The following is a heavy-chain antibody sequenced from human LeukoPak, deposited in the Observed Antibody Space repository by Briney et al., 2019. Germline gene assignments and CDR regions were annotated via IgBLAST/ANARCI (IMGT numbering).Heavy chain of an antibody. Sequence: SETLSLTCTVSGGSISSYYWSWIRQPPGKGLEWIGYIHHSGSTNYSPSLKSRVTISVDTSKNRFSLRLSSLTAADTAVYFCAGSGWSFDAFDFWGQGTMVTVSS. J-gene: IGHJ3*01. CDR3: AGSGWSFDAFDF. CDR2: IHHSGST. V-gene: IGHV4-59*08. CDR1: GGSISSYY. D-gene: IGHD6-19*01.